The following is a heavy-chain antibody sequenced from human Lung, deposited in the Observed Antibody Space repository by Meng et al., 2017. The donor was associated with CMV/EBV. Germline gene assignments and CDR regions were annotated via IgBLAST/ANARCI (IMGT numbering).Heavy chain of an antibody. Sequence: SETLSLTCTVSGGTISSYYWSWIRQPAGKGLEWIGRIYTSGSTNYNPSFKSRVTISVDRSKNQFSLKLISVIPADTAVYYCARALKPDGYSYGYYFDYWGQGXLVTVSS. J-gene: IGHJ4*02. CDR1: GGTISSYY. CDR2: IYTSGST. V-gene: IGHV4-4*07. CDR3: ARALKPDGYSYGYYFDY. D-gene: IGHD5-18*01.